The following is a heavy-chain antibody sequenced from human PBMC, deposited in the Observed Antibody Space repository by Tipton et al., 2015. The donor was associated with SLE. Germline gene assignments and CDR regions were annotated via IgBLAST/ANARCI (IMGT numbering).Heavy chain of an antibody. Sequence: TLSLTCAVSGGSMSGYYLSWIRQSPWKGLEWIGYIHSGGSTNYNPSFNSRVTISSDTSRNQFSLTLTSVTVADTAVYYCASSIYEFWTKWGQGTLVTVSS. CDR2: IHSGGST. D-gene: IGHD3-3*01. CDR1: GGSMSGYY. J-gene: IGHJ4*02. V-gene: IGHV4-4*08. CDR3: ASSIYEFWTK.